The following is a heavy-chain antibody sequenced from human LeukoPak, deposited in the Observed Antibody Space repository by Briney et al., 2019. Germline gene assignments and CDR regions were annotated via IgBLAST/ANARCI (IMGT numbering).Heavy chain of an antibody. CDR2: IYPADSDT. J-gene: IGHJ4*02. D-gene: IGHD6-19*01. CDR3: ARYTSGWFMQDY. V-gene: IGHV5-51*01. Sequence: GEALKISCTGSGYSFTNYWIAWVRQVPGKGLEWMGIIYPADSDTRYSPSFQGQVTISADNSISTAYLQWSSLKASDTAVYYCARYTSGWFMQDYWGQGNLVTVSS. CDR1: GYSFTNYW.